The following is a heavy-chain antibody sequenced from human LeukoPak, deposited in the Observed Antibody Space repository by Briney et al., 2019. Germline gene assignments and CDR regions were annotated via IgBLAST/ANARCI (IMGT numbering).Heavy chain of an antibody. CDR2: IYSSGAT. CDR1: GGSIGSYY. D-gene: IGHD3-9*01. Sequence: SETLSLTCTVSGGSIGSYYWSWIRQPPGKGLEWIGYIYSSGATNYNPSLKSRVTISLDTSKNQFSLKLSSVTAADTAVYYCARVVLRHFDWLFDYWGQGTLVTVSS. CDR3: ARVVLRHFDWLFDY. J-gene: IGHJ4*02. V-gene: IGHV4-59*01.